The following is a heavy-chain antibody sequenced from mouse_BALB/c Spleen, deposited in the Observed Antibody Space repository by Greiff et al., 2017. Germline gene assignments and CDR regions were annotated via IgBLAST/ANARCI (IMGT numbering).Heavy chain of an antibody. V-gene: IGHV5-6*03. D-gene: IGHD2-3*01. CDR2: ISSGGSYT. Sequence: EVKLMESGGGLVQPGGSLKLSCAASGFTFSSYGMSWVRQTPDKRLEWVATISSGGSYTYYPDSVKGRFTISRDNAKNTLYLQMSSLKSEDTAMYYCARHDGYPAWFAYWGQGTLVTVSA. J-gene: IGHJ3*01. CDR1: GFTFSSYG. CDR3: ARHDGYPAWFAY.